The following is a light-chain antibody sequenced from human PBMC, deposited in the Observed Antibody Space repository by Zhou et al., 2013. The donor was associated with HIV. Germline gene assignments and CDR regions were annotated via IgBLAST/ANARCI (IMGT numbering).Light chain of an antibody. CDR1: QSVGNE. Sequence: VLTQSPGTLHLSPGERAALSCRASQSVGNELAWYQQRPGLPPRLVIYDASNRASGIPARFSGSGSGTDFTLTINSLEPEDFALYYCQQRSAWITFGQGTRLEIK. J-gene: IGKJ5*01. CDR3: QQRSAWIT. CDR2: DAS. V-gene: IGKV3-11*01.